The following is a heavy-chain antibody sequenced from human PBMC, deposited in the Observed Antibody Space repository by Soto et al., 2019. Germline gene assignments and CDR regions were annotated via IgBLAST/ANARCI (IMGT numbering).Heavy chain of an antibody. V-gene: IGHV1-8*01. Sequence: SVKVSCKASGYTFTSYDINWVRQATGQGLEWMGWMSPNSGNTGYAQKFQGRVTMTRNTSISTAYMELSSLRSEDTAVYYCARKYCSGGSCYSVYYSYGMDVWGQATSVTVS. CDR1: GYTFTSYD. J-gene: IGHJ6*02. D-gene: IGHD2-15*01. CDR3: ARKYCSGGSCYSVYYSYGMDV. CDR2: MSPNSGNT.